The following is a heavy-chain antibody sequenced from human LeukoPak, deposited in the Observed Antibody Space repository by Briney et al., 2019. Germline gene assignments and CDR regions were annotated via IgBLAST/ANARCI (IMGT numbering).Heavy chain of an antibody. Sequence: PGGSLRLSCAASGFTFSTSWMTWVRQAPGKGLEWVANIKQDGSEKYYVDSVKGRFVVSRDNAKNSLYLQMNSLRAEDTAVYYCARAQSGFWSGYCFDYWGQGTLVTVSS. V-gene: IGHV3-7*01. CDR3: ARAQSGFWSGYCFDY. CDR2: IKQDGSEK. CDR1: GFTFSTSW. D-gene: IGHD3-3*01. J-gene: IGHJ4*02.